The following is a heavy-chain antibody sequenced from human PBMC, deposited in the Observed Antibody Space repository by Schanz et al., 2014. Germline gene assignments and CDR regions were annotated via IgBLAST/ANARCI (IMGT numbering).Heavy chain of an antibody. CDR2: FDEEDGET. D-gene: IGHD3-10*01. Sequence: QVQLLQSGSEVKKPGASVKVSCELSGYTVSALAMHWVRQAPGKGLEWLGGFDEEDGETIYAQKFQGRVSMTGDTSTKTAYMELSGLRSGDTAVYYCATNSPFRMVRGSNAFDAWGQGTMVTVSS. CDR1: GYTVSALA. CDR3: ATNSPFRMVRGSNAFDA. V-gene: IGHV1-24*01. J-gene: IGHJ3*01.